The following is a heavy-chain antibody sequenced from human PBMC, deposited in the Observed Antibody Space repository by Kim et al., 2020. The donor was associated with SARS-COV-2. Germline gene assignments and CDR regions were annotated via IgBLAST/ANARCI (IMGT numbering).Heavy chain of an antibody. V-gene: IGHV3-11*06. CDR3: ARVPIKQWLVLGHFDL. Sequence: SVKGRFTISRDNAKNSLYLQMNSLRAEDTAVYYCARVPIKQWLVLGHFDLWGRGTLVTVSS. D-gene: IGHD6-19*01. J-gene: IGHJ2*01.